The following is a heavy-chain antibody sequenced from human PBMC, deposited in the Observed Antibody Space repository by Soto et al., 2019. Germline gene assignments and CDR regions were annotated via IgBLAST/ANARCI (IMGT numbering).Heavy chain of an antibody. J-gene: IGHJ6*02. V-gene: IGHV3-21*01. CDR3: ARDRLYCSSTSCYYYGMDV. CDR2: ISSSSSYI. CDR1: GFTFSSYS. Sequence: NPVGSLRLSCAASGFTFSSYSMNWVRQAPGKGLEWVSSISSSSSYIYYADSVKGRFTISRDNAKNSLYLQMNSLRAEDTAVYYCARDRLYCSSTSCYYYGMDVWGQGTTVTVSS. D-gene: IGHD2-2*01.